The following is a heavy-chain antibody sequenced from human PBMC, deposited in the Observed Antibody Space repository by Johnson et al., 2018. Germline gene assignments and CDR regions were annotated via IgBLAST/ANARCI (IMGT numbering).Heavy chain of an antibody. CDR3: AKMGGSYHFWYFDL. CDR2: ISGGGTTT. Sequence: EVQLLEAGGGLVQPWGSLRLSCASSRDSPMSWVRQAPGKGLEWVALISGGGTTTYYADLVRGRFTISRAKFRNPLSFQMRNLRVEDTATYYCAKMGGSYHFWYFDLWGRGTVVTVSS. D-gene: IGHD2-15*01. CDR1: RDSP. V-gene: IGHV3-23*01. J-gene: IGHJ2*01.